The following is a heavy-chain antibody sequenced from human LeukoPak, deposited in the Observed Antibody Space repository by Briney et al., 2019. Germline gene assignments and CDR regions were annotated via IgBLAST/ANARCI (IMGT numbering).Heavy chain of an antibody. J-gene: IGHJ4*02. V-gene: IGHV4-59*08. CDR2: IYYSGNT. CDR1: GGSISSYY. D-gene: IGHD3-10*01. Sequence: SETLSLTCTVSGGSISSYYWSWIRQPPGRGLEWIGYIYYSGNTKYNPSLKSRVTMTVDTSTNQFSLKLSSVAAADTAVYYCARHRGSGSPYFDYWGQGTLVTVSS. CDR3: ARHRGSGSPYFDY.